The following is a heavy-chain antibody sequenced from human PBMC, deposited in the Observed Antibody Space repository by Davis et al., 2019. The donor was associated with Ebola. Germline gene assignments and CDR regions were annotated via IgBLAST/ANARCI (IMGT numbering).Heavy chain of an antibody. CDR2: IYHSGST. J-gene: IGHJ3*01. CDR3: ARQGTEEVNF. V-gene: IGHV4-4*02. D-gene: IGHD2-8*02. CDR1: GGSISRSNW. Sequence: SETLSLTFAVSGGSISRSNWWSWVRQPPGKGLEWIGEIYHSGSTNYNPSLKSRVTISLDTSKNQFSLKLNSVTAADTAVYYCARQGTEEVNFWGQGTMVTVSS.